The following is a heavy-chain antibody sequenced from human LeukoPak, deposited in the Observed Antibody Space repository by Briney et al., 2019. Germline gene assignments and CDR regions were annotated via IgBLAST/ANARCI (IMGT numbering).Heavy chain of an antibody. CDR1: GFTFSSYG. D-gene: IGHD4-23*01. CDR3: AKVGGGNPYYYYMDV. V-gene: IGHV3-30*02. Sequence: GGSLRLSCAASGFTFSSYGIHWVRQAPGKALEWVAFIQYAGSNKFYADSVKDRFTISRDNSKNTLYLQMNSLRPEDTAVYYCAKVGGGNPYYYYMDVWGKGTTVTVSS. CDR2: IQYAGSNK. J-gene: IGHJ6*03.